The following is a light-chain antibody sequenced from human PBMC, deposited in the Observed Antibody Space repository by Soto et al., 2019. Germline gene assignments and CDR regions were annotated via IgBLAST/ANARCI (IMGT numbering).Light chain of an antibody. V-gene: IGKV1-39*01. CDR2: AVS. Sequence: DIQMTQSPSSLSASVGDRVTITCRASQSISSYLNWYQQKPGKAPKLLIYAVSNLQSGVPSRFSGSGSRTDFTLTISSLQPEDFATYYCQHSYSTPYTFGQETKLDIK. CDR3: QHSYSTPYT. J-gene: IGKJ2*01. CDR1: QSISSY.